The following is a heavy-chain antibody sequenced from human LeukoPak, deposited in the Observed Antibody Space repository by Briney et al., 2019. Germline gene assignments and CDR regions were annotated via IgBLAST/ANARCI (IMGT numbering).Heavy chain of an antibody. D-gene: IGHD6-6*01. J-gene: IGHJ4*02. CDR2: INPNSGGT. CDR3: ARAFNRQLVALGY. Sequence: ASVKVSCKASGYTFTGYYMHWVRQAPGQGLEWMGWINPNSGGTNYAQKFQGRVTMTRDTSISTAYMELSRLRSDDTAVYYCARAFNRQLVALGYWGQGTLVTVSS. CDR1: GYTFTGYY. V-gene: IGHV1-2*02.